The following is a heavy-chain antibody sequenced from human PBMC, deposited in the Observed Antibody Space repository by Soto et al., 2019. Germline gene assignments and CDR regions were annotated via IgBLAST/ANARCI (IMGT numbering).Heavy chain of an antibody. Sequence: GGSLRLSCAASGFTFSSYGMHWVRQAPGKGLEWVAVISYDGSNKYYADSVKGRFTISRDNSKNTLYLQMNSLRAEDTAVYYCAKDAGKSQYYFDYWGQGTLVTVSS. CDR2: ISYDGSNK. CDR1: GFTFSSYG. CDR3: AKDAGKSQYYFDY. V-gene: IGHV3-30*18. J-gene: IGHJ4*02.